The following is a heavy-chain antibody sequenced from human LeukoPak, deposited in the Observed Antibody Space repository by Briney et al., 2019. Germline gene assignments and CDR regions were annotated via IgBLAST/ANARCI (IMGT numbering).Heavy chain of an antibody. CDR2: ISSSGNSI. Sequence: PGGSLRLSCTASGFTFSGYEMNWVRQAPGKGLEWVSYISSSGNSIYYADSVKGRFTISRDNPKNSLYLQMNSLRAEDMAVYYCARGRFGSCWGQGTLVTVSS. CDR1: GFTFSGYE. J-gene: IGHJ1*01. CDR3: ARGRFGSC. D-gene: IGHD6-13*01. V-gene: IGHV3-48*03.